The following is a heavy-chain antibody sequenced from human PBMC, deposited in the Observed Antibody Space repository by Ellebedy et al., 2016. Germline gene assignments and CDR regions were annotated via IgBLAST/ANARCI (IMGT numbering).Heavy chain of an antibody. CDR3: ARHRIVVVVAATFGWFDP. Sequence: SEILSLTXTVSGGSISSSSYYWGWIRQPPGKGLEWIGSIYYSGSTYYNPSLKSRVTISVDTSKNQFSLKLSSVTAADTAVYYCARHRIVVVVAATFGWFDPWGQGTLVTVSS. D-gene: IGHD2-15*01. CDR1: GGSISSSSYY. CDR2: IYYSGST. J-gene: IGHJ5*02. V-gene: IGHV4-39*01.